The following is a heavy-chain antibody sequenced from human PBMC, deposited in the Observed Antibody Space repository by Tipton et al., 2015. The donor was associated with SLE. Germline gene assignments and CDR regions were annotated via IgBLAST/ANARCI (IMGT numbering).Heavy chain of an antibody. CDR3: ARDYYGSGFDAFDI. V-gene: IGHV4-34*01. CDR1: GGSFSGYY. D-gene: IGHD3-10*01. CDR2: IYHTGST. Sequence: TLSLTCAVYGGSFSGYYWNWIRQPPGKGLEWIGWIYHTGSTDYNPSLKSRVTISVDTSKNQFSLRLSSVTAADTAVYYCARDYYGSGFDAFDIWGQGTMVTVSS. J-gene: IGHJ3*02.